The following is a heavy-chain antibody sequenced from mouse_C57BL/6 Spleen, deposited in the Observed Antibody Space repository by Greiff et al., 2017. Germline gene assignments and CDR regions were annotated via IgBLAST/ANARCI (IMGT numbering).Heavy chain of an antibody. CDR2: ISSGSSTI. J-gene: IGHJ3*01. Sequence: VQLQQSGGGLVKPGGSLKLSCAASGFTFSDYGMHWVRQAPEKGLEWVAYISSGSSTIYYADTVKGRFTISRDNAKNTLFLQMTSLRSEDTAMYYCAPAGFAYWGQGTLVTVSA. CDR3: APAGFAY. CDR1: GFTFSDYG. V-gene: IGHV5-17*01.